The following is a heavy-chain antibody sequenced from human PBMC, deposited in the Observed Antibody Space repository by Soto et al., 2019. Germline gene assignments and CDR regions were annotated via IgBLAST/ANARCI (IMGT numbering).Heavy chain of an antibody. CDR1: GYTFTSYG. V-gene: IGHV1-18*04. D-gene: IGHD6-13*01. CDR3: ARMIAAAADYFDY. CDR2: ISAYNGNT. Sequence: ASVKVSCKASGYTFTSYGISWVRQAPGQGLEWMGWISAYNGNTNYAQELQGRVTMTTDTSTSTAYVELRSLRSDDTAVYYCARMIAAAADYFDYWGQGTLVTVSS. J-gene: IGHJ4*02.